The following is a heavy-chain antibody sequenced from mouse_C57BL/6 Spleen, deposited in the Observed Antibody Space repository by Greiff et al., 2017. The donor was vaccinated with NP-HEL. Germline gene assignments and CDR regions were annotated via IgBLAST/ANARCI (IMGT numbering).Heavy chain of an antibody. D-gene: IGHD3-2*02. CDR3: ARLGSGYNFDY. CDR2: IDPSDSYT. J-gene: IGHJ2*01. CDR1: GYTFTSYW. V-gene: IGHV1-69*01. Sequence: VQLQQPGAELVMPGASVKLSCKASGYTFTSYWMHWVKQRPGQGLEWIGEIDPSDSYTNYNQKFKGKSTLTVDKSSSTAYMQLSSLTSEDSAVYYCARLGSGYNFDYWGQGTTLTVSS.